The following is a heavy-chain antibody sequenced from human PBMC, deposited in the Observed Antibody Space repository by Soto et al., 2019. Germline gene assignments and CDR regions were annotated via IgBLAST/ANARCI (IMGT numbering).Heavy chain of an antibody. CDR1: GYTFTSYG. D-gene: IGHD3-10*01. CDR3: ASGRGYYGSGSLAVDY. Sequence: ASVKGSCKASGYTFTSYGISWVRQAPGQGLEWMGWISAYNGNTNYAQKLQGRVTMTTDTSTSTAYMELSSLRSEDTAVYYCASGRGYYGSGSLAVDYWGQGTLVTVSS. CDR2: ISAYNGNT. J-gene: IGHJ4*02. V-gene: IGHV1-18*01.